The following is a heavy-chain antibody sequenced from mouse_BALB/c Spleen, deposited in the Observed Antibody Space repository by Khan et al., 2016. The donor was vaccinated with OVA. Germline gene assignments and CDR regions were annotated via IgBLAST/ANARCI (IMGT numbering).Heavy chain of an antibody. CDR1: GFTFSRFG. V-gene: IGHV5-17*02. CDR2: ISSGSSTI. Sequence: EVELVESGGGLVQPGGSRKLSCAASGFTFSRFGMHWVRQAPEKGLEWVAYISSGSSTIYYGDTVKGRFTISRANPKNTLFLQMTSLRSEDTAMDYCARDSNCDYWGQGTTLTVSS. CDR3: ARDSNCDY. J-gene: IGHJ2*01.